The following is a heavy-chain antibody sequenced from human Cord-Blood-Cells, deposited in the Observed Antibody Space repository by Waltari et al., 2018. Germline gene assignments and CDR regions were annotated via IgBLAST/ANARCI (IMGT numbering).Heavy chain of an antibody. J-gene: IGHJ4*02. D-gene: IGHD3-10*01. Sequence: QVQLVESGGGVVQPGRSLRLSCAASGFTFSSYAMPWVRQCPGKGLEWVAVISYDGSNKYYADSVKGRFTISRDNSKNTLYLQMNSLRAEDTAVYYCARDRSLYGSGMGGDYWGQGTLVTVSS. CDR3: ARDRSLYGSGMGGDY. CDR1: GFTFSSYA. CDR2: ISYDGSNK. V-gene: IGHV3-30-3*01.